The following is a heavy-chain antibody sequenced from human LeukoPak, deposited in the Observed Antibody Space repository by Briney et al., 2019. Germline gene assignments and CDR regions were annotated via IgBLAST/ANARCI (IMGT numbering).Heavy chain of an antibody. CDR2: IEQDGSGK. V-gene: IGHV3-7*01. CDR3: ARDRSRGLLDAFDI. J-gene: IGHJ3*02. D-gene: IGHD5-18*01. Sequence: GGSLRLSCAASGFSFYSYWMTWVRQAPGQGLEWVADIEQDGSGKYYVDSVKGRFTISRDNAKNSLFLQMNSLRAEDTAVYYCARDRSRGLLDAFDIWGQGTMVTVSS. CDR1: GFSFYSYW.